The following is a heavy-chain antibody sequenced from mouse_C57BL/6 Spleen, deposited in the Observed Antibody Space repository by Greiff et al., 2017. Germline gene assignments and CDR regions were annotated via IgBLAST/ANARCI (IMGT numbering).Heavy chain of an antibody. CDR3: ASYDYDVAWFAY. J-gene: IGHJ3*01. Sequence: VQLQQSGPELVKPGASVKMSCKASGYTFTDYNMHWVKQSHGKSLEWIGYINPNNGGTSYNQKFKGKATLTVTKSSSTAYMELRSLTSEDSAVYYCASYDYDVAWFAYWGQGTLVTVSA. V-gene: IGHV1-22*01. D-gene: IGHD2-4*01. CDR2: INPNNGGT. CDR1: GYTFTDYN.